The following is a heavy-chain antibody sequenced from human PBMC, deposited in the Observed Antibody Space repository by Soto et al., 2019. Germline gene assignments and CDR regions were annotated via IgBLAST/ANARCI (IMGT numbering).Heavy chain of an antibody. CDR1: GFTFSDYY. J-gene: IGHJ4*02. CDR2: ISSRSSTI. CDR3: ESVTSVAFFVY. V-gene: IGHV3-11*01. Sequence: QVQLVESGGGLVKPGGSLRLSCAASGFTFSDYYMSWIRQAPGKGLEWVSYISSRSSTIFYADSVKGRFTISRDNVKNSLYLQMNSLRAEDTAVYYWESVTSVAFFVYWGKGILVTVSS. D-gene: IGHD4-17*01.